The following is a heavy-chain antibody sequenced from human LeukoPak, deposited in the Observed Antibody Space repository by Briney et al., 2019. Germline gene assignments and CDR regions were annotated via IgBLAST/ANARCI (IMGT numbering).Heavy chain of an antibody. V-gene: IGHV4-34*01. J-gene: IGHJ6*02. CDR2: INHSGST. CDR3: AREKTGLDGMDV. CDR1: GGSFSGYY. Sequence: SETLSLTCAVYGGSFSGYYWSWIRQPPGKGLEWIGEINHSGSTNYNPSLKSRVTISVDTSKNQFSLKLSSVTAADTAVCYCAREKTGLDGMDVWGQGTTVTVSS.